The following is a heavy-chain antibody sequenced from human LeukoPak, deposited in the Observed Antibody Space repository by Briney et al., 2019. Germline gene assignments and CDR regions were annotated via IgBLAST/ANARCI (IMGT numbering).Heavy chain of an antibody. D-gene: IGHD3-22*01. J-gene: IGHJ5*02. V-gene: IGHV3-30*18. Sequence: GSLRLSCAASGFTFSSYGMHWVRQAPGKGLEWVAVISYDGSNKYYADSVKGRFTISRDNSKNTLYLQMNSLRAEDTAVYYCAKDPRPKYYYDSSGYFHWFDPWGQGTLVTVSS. CDR1: GFTFSSYG. CDR3: AKDPRPKYYYDSSGYFHWFDP. CDR2: ISYDGSNK.